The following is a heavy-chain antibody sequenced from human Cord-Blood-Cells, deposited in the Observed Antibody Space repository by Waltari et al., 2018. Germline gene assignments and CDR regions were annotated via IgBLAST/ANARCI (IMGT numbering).Heavy chain of an antibody. J-gene: IGHJ5*02. Sequence: QVTLRESGPALVKPTQTLTLTCTFSGFSLSTSGMCVSWIRQPPGKALEWLALIDWDDDKYYSTSLKTRLTISKDTSKNLVVLTMTNMDPVDTATYYCARTRFGSDGGAARLYNWFDPWGQGTLVTVSS. CDR3: ARTRFGSDGGAARLYNWFDP. CDR1: GFSLSTSGMC. D-gene: IGHD6-6*01. V-gene: IGHV2-70*01. CDR2: IDWDDDK.